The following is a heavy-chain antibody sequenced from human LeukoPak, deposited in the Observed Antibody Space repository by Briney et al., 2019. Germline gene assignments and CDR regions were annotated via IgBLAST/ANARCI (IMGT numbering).Heavy chain of an antibody. V-gene: IGHV1-3*01. Sequence: ASVKVSCKASGYTFTSYAMHWVRQAPGQRLEWMGWINAGNGNTKYSQKFQGRVTITADESTSTAYMELSSLRSEDTAVYYCARGPHSSGSFDYWGQGTLVTVSS. J-gene: IGHJ4*02. CDR1: GYTFTSYA. D-gene: IGHD6-19*01. CDR3: ARGPHSSGSFDY. CDR2: INAGNGNT.